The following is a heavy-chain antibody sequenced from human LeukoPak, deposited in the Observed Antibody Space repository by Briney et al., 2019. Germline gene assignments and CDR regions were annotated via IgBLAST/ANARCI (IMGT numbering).Heavy chain of an antibody. CDR2: ISSSSSYI. V-gene: IGHV3-21*04. CDR1: GFTFSSYS. CDR3: AKDSGYSSSWYGAFDI. Sequence: GGSLRLSCAASGFTFSSYSMNWVRQAPGKGLEWVSSISSSSSYIYYADSVKGRFTISRDNAKNSLYLQMNSLRAEDTALYYCAKDSGYSSSWYGAFDIWGQGTMVTVSS. D-gene: IGHD6-13*01. J-gene: IGHJ3*02.